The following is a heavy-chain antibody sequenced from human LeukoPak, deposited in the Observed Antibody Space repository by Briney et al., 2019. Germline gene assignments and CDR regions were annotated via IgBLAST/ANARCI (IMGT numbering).Heavy chain of an antibody. CDR2: VYYSGTT. V-gene: IGHV4-39*01. CDR3: ARGALLWFGAKMEYYFDS. Sequence: PSETLSLTCTVSGGSITSSSYYWGWIRQPPGKGLEWIGSVYYSGTTYYNPSLKSRVTMSVDTSKKQFSLKLSSVTAAYTAVYYCARGALLWFGAKMEYYFDSWGQGTPLTVSS. J-gene: IGHJ4*02. CDR1: GGSITSSSYY. D-gene: IGHD3-10*01.